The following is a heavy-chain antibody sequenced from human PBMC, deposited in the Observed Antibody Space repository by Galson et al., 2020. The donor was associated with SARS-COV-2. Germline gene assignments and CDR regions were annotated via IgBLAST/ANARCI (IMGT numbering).Heavy chain of an antibody. CDR2: ISWNSGSI. Sequence: GGSLRLSCAASGFTFDDYAMHWVRQAPGKGLEWVSGISWNSGSIGYADSVKGRFTISRDNAKNSLYLQMNSLRAEDTALYYCAKGSMADYWGQGTLVTVSS. CDR1: GFTFDDYA. J-gene: IGHJ4*02. CDR3: AKGSMADY. V-gene: IGHV3-9*01.